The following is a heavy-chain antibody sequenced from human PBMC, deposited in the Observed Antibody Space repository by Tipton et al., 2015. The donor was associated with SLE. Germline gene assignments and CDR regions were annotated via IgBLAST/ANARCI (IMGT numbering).Heavy chain of an antibody. D-gene: IGHD6-13*01. J-gene: IGHJ4*02. V-gene: IGHV4-61*05. CDR3: ARGPGSPRPFDY. CDR2: IYHSGST. Sequence: TLSLTCTVSGGSISSSSYYWGWIRQPPGKGLEWIGYIYHSGSTNYNPSLRSRVTISVDTSKNQLSLQLSSVTTADTAVYYCARGPGSPRPFDYWGQGTLVTVSS. CDR1: GGSISSSSYY.